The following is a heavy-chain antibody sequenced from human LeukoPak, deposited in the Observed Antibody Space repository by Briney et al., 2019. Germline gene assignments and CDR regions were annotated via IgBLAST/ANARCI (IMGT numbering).Heavy chain of an antibody. CDR2: ISSSGSTI. D-gene: IGHD5-18*01. CDR3: ARDPLLLQLWGTFGH. V-gene: IGHV3-11*04. CDR1: GFTFSDFH. Sequence: GGSLRLSCAASGFTFSDFHMSWIRQAPGKGLEWVSYISSSGSTIYFADSVKGRFTISRDNAKNSLYLQLNSLRAEDTAVYYCARDPLLLQLWGTFGHWGQGTLVTVSS. J-gene: IGHJ4*02.